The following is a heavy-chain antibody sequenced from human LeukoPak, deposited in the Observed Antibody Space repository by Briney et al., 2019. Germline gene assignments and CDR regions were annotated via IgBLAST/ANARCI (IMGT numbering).Heavy chain of an antibody. CDR1: GYTFTGYY. Sequence: GASVKVSCKASGYTFTGYYMHWVRQAPGQGLEWMGWINPNSGGTNYAQKFQGRVTMTRDTSISTAYMELSRLRSDDTAVYYCARDLGDIVVVPAALGYWGQGTLVTVSS. V-gene: IGHV1-2*02. J-gene: IGHJ4*02. CDR3: ARDLGDIVVVPAALGY. CDR2: INPNSGGT. D-gene: IGHD2-2*01.